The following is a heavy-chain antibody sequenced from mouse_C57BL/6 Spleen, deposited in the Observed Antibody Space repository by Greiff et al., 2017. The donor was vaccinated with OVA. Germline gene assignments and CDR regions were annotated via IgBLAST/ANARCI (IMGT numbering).Heavy chain of an antibody. CDR2: ISHNNGST. D-gene: IGHD2-3*01. Sequence: EVQLQQSGPELVKPGASVKISCKASGYTFIDYYMNWVKQSHGKSLEWIGDISHNNGSTSYNQKFKGKATLTVDKSSSTAYMELRSLTSDDSAVYYCARGGDGYYVYCGAWGTGTTVTVSS. CDR1: GYTFIDYY. V-gene: IGHV1-26*01. J-gene: IGHJ1*03. CDR3: ARGGDGYYVYCGA.